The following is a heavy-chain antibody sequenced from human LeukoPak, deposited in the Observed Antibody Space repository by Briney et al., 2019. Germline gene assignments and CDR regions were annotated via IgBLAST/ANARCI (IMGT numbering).Heavy chain of an antibody. V-gene: IGHV4-59*08. CDR3: ARGLRPNWFDL. CDR2: IYYSGST. CDR1: GGSNSRYY. Sequence: AETLSLTCTVSGGSNSRYYWSWLRQPPGKGREWIGYIYYSGSTNYNPSLKSRVTISVDTSKNQFSLKLSSVTAADTAVYYCARGLRPNWFDLWGQGTLVSLSS. J-gene: IGHJ5*02.